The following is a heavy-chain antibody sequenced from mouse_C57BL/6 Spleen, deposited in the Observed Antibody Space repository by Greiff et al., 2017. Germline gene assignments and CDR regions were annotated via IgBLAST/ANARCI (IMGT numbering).Heavy chain of an antibody. J-gene: IGHJ3*01. V-gene: IGHV5-4*01. D-gene: IGHD2-5*01. CDR2: ISDGGSYT. Sequence: EVMLVESGGGLVKPGGSLKLSCAASGFTFSSYAMSWVRQTPEKRLEWVATISDGGSYTYYPDNVKGRFTISRDNAKNNLYLQMSHLKSEDTAMYYCARERSYSNYSFAYWGQGTLVTVSA. CDR3: ARERSYSNYSFAY. CDR1: GFTFSSYA.